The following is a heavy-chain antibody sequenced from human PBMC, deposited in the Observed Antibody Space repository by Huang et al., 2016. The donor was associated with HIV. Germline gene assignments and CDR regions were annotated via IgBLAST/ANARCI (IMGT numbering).Heavy chain of an antibody. CDR2: VSFDGSQT. D-gene: IGHD3-10*01. CDR3: ASAPARALSYFDN. V-gene: IGHV3-30*04. Sequence: QVLLVESGGGVVQPGKSLRLSCTASGFAFSNNAMHWVRQAPGKWLEWVAVVSFDGSQTYLADSVNDRVTISRDNSKSTLFLQMSSLRPDDTAVYYCASAPARALSYFDNWGQGTLVTVSS. CDR1: GFAFSNNA. J-gene: IGHJ4*02.